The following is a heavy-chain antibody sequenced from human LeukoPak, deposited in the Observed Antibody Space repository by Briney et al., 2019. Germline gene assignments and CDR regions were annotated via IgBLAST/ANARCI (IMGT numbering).Heavy chain of an antibody. CDR1: GFTFSTFA. V-gene: IGHV3-23*01. Sequence: GGSLRLSCAASGFTFSTFAMIWVRQPPGKGLEWVSSIFPSGGEIHYADSVRGRFTISRDNSKNTLYLQMNRLRAEDTAVYYCARAGPSSSWHQFDYWGQGTLVTVSS. CDR3: ARAGPSSSWHQFDY. J-gene: IGHJ4*02. D-gene: IGHD6-13*01. CDR2: IFPSGGEI.